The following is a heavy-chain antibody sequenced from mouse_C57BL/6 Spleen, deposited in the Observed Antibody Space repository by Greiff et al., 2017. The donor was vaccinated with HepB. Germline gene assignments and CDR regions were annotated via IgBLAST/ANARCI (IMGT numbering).Heavy chain of an antibody. CDR3: ASTQLGRGFAY. CDR1: GYSITSGYD. Sequence: DVQLQESGPGMVKPSQSLSLTCTVTGYSITSGYDWHWIRHFPGNKLEWMGYISYSGSTNYNPSLKSRISITHDTSKNHFFLKLNSVTTEDTATYYCASTQLGRGFAYWGQGTLVTVSA. J-gene: IGHJ3*01. D-gene: IGHD4-1*02. CDR2: ISYSGST. V-gene: IGHV3-1*01.